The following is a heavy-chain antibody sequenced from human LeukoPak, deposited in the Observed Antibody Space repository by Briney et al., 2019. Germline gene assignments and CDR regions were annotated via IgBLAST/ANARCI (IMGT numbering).Heavy chain of an antibody. CDR2: ISAYNGNT. Sequence: EASVKVSCKASGYTFTSYGISWVRQAPGQGLEWMGWISAYNGNTYYAQKFQGRVTMTTDTSTSTAYMELRSLRSDDTAVYYCARVVYIVVRGVIITYWFDPWGQGTLVTVSS. V-gene: IGHV1-18*04. CDR1: GYTFTSYG. CDR3: ARVVYIVVRGVIITYWFDP. D-gene: IGHD3-10*01. J-gene: IGHJ5*02.